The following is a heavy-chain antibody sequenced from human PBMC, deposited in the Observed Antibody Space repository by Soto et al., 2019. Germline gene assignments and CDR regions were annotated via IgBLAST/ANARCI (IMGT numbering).Heavy chain of an antibody. D-gene: IGHD3-22*01. CDR2: IYWDDDK. J-gene: IGHJ4*02. CDR1: GFSLSTSGVG. V-gene: IGHV2-5*02. Sequence: SGPTLVNPTQTLTLTCTFSGFSLSTSGVGVGWIRQPPGKALEWLALIYWDDDKRYSPSLKSRLTITKDTSKNQVVLTMTNRAPGDTPKFSGPPFNSRAPMFNYGGEGTLVTVS. CDR3: PPFNSRAPMFNY.